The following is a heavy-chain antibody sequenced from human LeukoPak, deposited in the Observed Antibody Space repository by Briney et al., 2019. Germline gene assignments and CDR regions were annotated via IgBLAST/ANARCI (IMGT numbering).Heavy chain of an antibody. Sequence: GGSLRVSCAASGFSCTSYAMHWVRQAPGKGLEWVALISYDGSDKYYADSVKGRFTISRDNSKNTLHLQMYSLRAEDTAIYYCAKDRGGPTDSWGQGTLVIVSS. J-gene: IGHJ4*02. D-gene: IGHD2-15*01. CDR1: GFSCTSYA. CDR3: AKDRGGPTDS. V-gene: IGHV3-30*18. CDR2: ISYDGSDK.